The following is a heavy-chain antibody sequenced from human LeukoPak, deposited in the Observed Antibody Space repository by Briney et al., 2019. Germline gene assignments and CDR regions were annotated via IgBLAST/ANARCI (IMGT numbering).Heavy chain of an antibody. J-gene: IGHJ4*02. CDR1: GYTFTNYP. Sequence: ASVKVSCKASGYTFTNYPISWVRQAPGQGLEWMGLITTYNGNTKYPHKLQGRVTMTTDTPTSTAYMDLRGLRSDDTAVYYCARGYDYGDYVGDFDYWGQGTLVTASS. CDR2: ITTYNGNT. V-gene: IGHV1-18*01. D-gene: IGHD4-17*01. CDR3: ARGYDYGDYVGDFDY.